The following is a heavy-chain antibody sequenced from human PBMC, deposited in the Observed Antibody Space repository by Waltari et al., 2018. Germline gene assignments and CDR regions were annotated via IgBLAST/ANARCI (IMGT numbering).Heavy chain of an antibody. D-gene: IGHD3-10*01. V-gene: IGHV1-2*06. CDR2: INPNSGGT. J-gene: IGHJ4*02. CDR1: GYTFTGYY. CDR3: ASEPPKGFPAGY. Sequence: QVQLVQSGAEVKKPGASVKVSCKASGYTFTGYYMHWVRQAPGQGLEWMGRINPNSGGTNYAQKCQGRVTMTRDTSISTAYMELSRLRSDDTAVYYCASEPPKGFPAGYWGQGTLVTVSS.